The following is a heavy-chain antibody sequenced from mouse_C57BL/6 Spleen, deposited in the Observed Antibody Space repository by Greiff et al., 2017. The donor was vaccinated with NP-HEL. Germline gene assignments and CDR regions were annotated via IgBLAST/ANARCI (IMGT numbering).Heavy chain of an antibody. CDR2: INPSSGYT. J-gene: IGHJ3*01. D-gene: IGHD2-4*01. CDR1: GYTFTSYW. Sequence: QVQLQQSGAELAKPGASVKLSCKASGYTFTSYWMHWVKQRPGQGLEWIGYINPSSGYTKYNQKFKDKATLTADKSSSTAYMQLSSLTYEDSAVYYCATFYYDYEDWFAYWGQGNLVTVSA. CDR3: ATFYYDYEDWFAY. V-gene: IGHV1-7*01.